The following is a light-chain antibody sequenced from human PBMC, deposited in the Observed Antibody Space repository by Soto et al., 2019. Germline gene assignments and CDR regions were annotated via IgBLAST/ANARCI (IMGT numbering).Light chain of an antibody. CDR1: QSISTW. V-gene: IGKV1-5*01. Sequence: DIQMTQSPFTLSASVGDRVTITCRASQSISTWLAWNQQRPGQAPMLLIYDASSLEGGVPSRFSGSGSGTEFTFTISSRQPDDFATYYCQQYYTYSLTGGGGTRVEVK. CDR3: QQYYTYSLT. CDR2: DAS. J-gene: IGKJ4*01.